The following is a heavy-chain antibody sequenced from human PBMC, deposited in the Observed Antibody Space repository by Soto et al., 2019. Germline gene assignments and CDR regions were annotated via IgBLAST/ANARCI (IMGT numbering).Heavy chain of an antibody. CDR3: ARVTSSWRLVSYFDY. CDR1: GGSVSSGSYY. Sequence: SETLSLTCTVSGGSVSSGSYYWSWIRQPPGKELECVGYIYYSGGTNYNPSLKSRVTISVDTSKNQFSLKLSSVTAADTAVYYYARVTSSWRLVSYFDYWGQGTLVTVSS. V-gene: IGHV4-61*01. J-gene: IGHJ4*02. D-gene: IGHD6-13*01. CDR2: IYYSGGT.